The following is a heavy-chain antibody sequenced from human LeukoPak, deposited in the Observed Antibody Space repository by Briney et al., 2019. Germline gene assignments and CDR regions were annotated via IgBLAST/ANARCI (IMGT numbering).Heavy chain of an antibody. CDR2: ISYDGSNK. J-gene: IGHJ4*02. CDR1: GFTFSSYA. D-gene: IGHD3-9*01. Sequence: GASLRLSCAASGFTFSSYAMHWVRQAPGKGLEWVAVISYDGSNKYYADSVKGRFTISRDNSKNTLYLQMNSLRAEDTAVYYCARPYYDILTGLRYWGQGTLVTVSS. V-gene: IGHV3-30-3*01. CDR3: ARPYYDILTGLRY.